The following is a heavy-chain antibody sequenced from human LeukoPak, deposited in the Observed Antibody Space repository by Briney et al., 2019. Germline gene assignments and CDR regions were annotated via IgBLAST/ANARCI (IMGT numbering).Heavy chain of an antibody. CDR1: GITFEDYA. Sequence: GRSLRLSCAASGITFEDYAMDGVRQGPGKDLGGVSGISWNSGSIGYADSVKGRFTISRDNAKNSLYLQMNSLRAEDMALYYCAKAAAGTQYFQHWGQGTLVTVSS. CDR3: AKAAAGTQYFQH. V-gene: IGHV3-9*03. D-gene: IGHD6-13*01. CDR2: ISWNSGSI. J-gene: IGHJ1*01.